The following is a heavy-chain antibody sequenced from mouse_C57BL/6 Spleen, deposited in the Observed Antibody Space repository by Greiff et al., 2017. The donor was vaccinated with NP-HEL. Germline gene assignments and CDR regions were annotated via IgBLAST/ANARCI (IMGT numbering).Heavy chain of an antibody. CDR2: IYPGGGYT. D-gene: IGHD4-1*01. Sequence: QVQLQQSGAELVRPGTSVKMSCKASGYTFTNYWIGWAKQRPGHGLEWIGDIYPGGGYTNYNEKFKGKATLTADKSSSTAYMQFSSLTSEDSAIYDCARSRVTGTSMDYWGQGTSVTVSS. CDR3: ARSRVTGTSMDY. CDR1: GYTFTNYW. V-gene: IGHV1-63*01. J-gene: IGHJ4*01.